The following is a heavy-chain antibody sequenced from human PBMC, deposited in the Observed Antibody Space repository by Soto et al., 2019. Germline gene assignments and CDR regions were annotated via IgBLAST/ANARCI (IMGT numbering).Heavy chain of an antibody. Sequence: SVKVSCKASGGTFSSYAISWVRQAPGQGLEWMGGIIPIFGTANYAQKFQGRVTITADESTSTAYMELSSLRSEDTAVYYCARDKSSGEYQLLFFFDYWGQGTLDTVSS. J-gene: IGHJ4*02. CDR2: IIPIFGTA. CDR3: ARDKSSGEYQLLFFFDY. V-gene: IGHV1-69*13. CDR1: GGTFSSYA. D-gene: IGHD2-2*01.